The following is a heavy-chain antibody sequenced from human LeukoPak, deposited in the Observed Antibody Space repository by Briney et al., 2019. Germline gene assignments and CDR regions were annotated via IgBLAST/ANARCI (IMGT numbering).Heavy chain of an antibody. J-gene: IGHJ4*02. CDR1: GYTFTGYY. CDR3: ARDYELGTPGTAYEYMDS. V-gene: IGHV1-2*02. Sequence: ASVKVSCKASGYTFTGYYIHWVRQAPGQGLEWMGWINPNSGGTSYPQKFQGRVTMTSDTAISTVYMELSRLTSDDTAIYYCARDYELGTPGTAYEYMDSWGQGTLVTVSS. D-gene: IGHD1-1*01. CDR2: INPNSGGT.